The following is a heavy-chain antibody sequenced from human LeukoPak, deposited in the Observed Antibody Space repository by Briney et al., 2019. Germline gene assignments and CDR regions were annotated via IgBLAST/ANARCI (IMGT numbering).Heavy chain of an antibody. CDR3: ARDHYYDSSGYSPIDY. CDR1: GGTFSSYA. Sequence: SVKVSCKASGGTFSSYAISWVRQAPGQGLEWMGRIIPILGIANYAQKFQGRVTITADKSTSTAYMELSSLRSEDTAVYYCARDHYYDSSGYSPIDYWGQGALVTVSS. J-gene: IGHJ4*02. D-gene: IGHD3-22*01. CDR2: IIPILGIA. V-gene: IGHV1-69*04.